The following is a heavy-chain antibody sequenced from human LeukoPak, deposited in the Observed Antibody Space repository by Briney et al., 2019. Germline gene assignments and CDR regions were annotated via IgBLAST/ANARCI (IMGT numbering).Heavy chain of an antibody. CDR1: GFTFSSYA. D-gene: IGHD6-13*01. V-gene: IGHV3-23*01. CDR2: ISGSGGST. CDR3: AKGGYSSSSPPDY. Sequence: GGSLRLSCAASGFTFSSYAVTWVRQAPGKGLEWVSAISGSGGSTYYADSAKGRFTISRDNSKNTLYLQMNSLRAEDTAMSYCAKGGYSSSSPPDYWGQGTLVAVSS. J-gene: IGHJ4*02.